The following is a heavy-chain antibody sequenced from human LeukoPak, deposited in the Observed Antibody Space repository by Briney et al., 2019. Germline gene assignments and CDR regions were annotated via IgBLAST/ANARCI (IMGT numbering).Heavy chain of an antibody. CDR3: ARGGAARPDF. D-gene: IGHD6-6*01. CDR1: GFTLSSYW. J-gene: IGHJ4*02. V-gene: IGHV3-7*01. Sequence: QPGGSLRLSCAASGFTLSSYWMTWVRQAPGKGLEWVAYIKQDGSEKYYMDSVKGRFTISRDNAKNSLYLQMNSLRVEDTAVYYCARGGAARPDFWGQGTLVTVSS. CDR2: IKQDGSEK.